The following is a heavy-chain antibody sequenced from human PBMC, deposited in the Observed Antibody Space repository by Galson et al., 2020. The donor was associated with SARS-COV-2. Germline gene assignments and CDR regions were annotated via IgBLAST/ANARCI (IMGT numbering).Heavy chain of an antibody. CDR2: ISGSDYTI. J-gene: IGHJ3*02. CDR1: GFTFSSYE. D-gene: IGHD6-19*01. Sequence: GGSLRLSCAASGFTFSSYEMNWVRQAPGKGLEWVSYISGSDYTIYYADSVKGRFTISRDNAKNSLYLQMNSLRAEDTAVYYCARGATSSGWYVPDAFDIWGQGTMVTVSS. CDR3: ARGATSSGWYVPDAFDI. V-gene: IGHV3-48*03.